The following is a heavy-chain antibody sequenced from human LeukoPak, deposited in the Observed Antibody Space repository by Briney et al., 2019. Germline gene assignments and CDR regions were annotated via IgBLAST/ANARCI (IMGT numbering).Heavy chain of an antibody. CDR1: GFTFSSYE. D-gene: IGHD2-15*01. J-gene: IGHJ3*02. V-gene: IGHV3-33*08. CDR3: AREGCSGTSCYGVDAFDI. CDR2: IWYDGSKK. Sequence: GGSLRLSCAASGFTFSSYEMNWVRQAPGKGLEWVAVIWYDGSKKFYADSGKGRFTISGDKSKNTLYLQMNSLRVEDTAVYYCAREGCSGTSCYGVDAFDIWGQGTKVTVSS.